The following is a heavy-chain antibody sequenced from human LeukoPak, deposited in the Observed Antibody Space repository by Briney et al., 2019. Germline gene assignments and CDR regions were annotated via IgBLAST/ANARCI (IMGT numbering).Heavy chain of an antibody. J-gene: IGHJ4*02. CDR1: GFTFSNAW. Sequence: NTGGSLRLSCAASGFTFSNAWMSWVRQAPGKGLEWVGRIKSKTEGGTTDYAAPVKGRFTISRDDSKNTLYLQMNSLKTEDTAVYYCTTDGYNHYWGQGTLVTVSS. CDR2: IKSKTEGGTT. D-gene: IGHD1-14*01. CDR3: TTDGYNHY. V-gene: IGHV3-15*01.